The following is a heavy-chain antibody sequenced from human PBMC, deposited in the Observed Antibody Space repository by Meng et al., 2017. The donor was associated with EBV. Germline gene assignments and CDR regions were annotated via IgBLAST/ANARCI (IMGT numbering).Heavy chain of an antibody. V-gene: IGHV1-18*01. CDR1: GYTFTSYG. CDR3: ARETSGYDFNWFDP. D-gene: IGHD5-12*01. J-gene: IGHJ5*02. CDR2: ISAYNGNT. Sequence: QVQLGQSGAELKKPGASVKVSCNASGYTFTSYGISWVRQAPGQGLERMGWISAYNGNTNYAQKLQGRVTMTTDTSTSTAYMELRSLRSDDTAVYYCARETSGYDFNWFDPWGQGTLVTVSS.